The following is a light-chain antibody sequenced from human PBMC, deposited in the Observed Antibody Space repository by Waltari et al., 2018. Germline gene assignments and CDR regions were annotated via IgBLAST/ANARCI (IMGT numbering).Light chain of an antibody. V-gene: IGLV2-14*03. Sequence: QSALTQPASVSGSPGQSITISCTGTSSDDVGYDYASWYQQHPGKAPKLIIYDVTYRPSGVSSRFSGSKSGNTASLTISGLQAEDEADYHCSSYTFSTNLVFGTGTKVTVL. CDR2: DVT. CDR1: SSDDVGYDY. J-gene: IGLJ1*01. CDR3: SSYTFSTNLV.